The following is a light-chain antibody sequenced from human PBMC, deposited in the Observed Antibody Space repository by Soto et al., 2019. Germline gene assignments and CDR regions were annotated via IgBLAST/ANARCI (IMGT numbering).Light chain of an antibody. CDR3: QQYDNWPRT. V-gene: IGKV3D-15*01. CDR2: GAS. J-gene: IGKJ1*01. CDR1: QSVSTN. Sequence: EIVVTQSPATLSVSPGERATLSCRASQSVSTNLAWYQQKPAQAPRLLIHGASTRATGIPARFSGSGSGTDFTLTISSLQSEDLAVYYCQQYDNWPRTFGQGTKVDIK.